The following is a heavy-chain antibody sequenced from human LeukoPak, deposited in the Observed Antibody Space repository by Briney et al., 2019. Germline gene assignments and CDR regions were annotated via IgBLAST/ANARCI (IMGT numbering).Heavy chain of an antibody. CDR3: ARGRGAARSRGYFDY. CDR1: GGSFSGYY. Sequence: SETLSLTCAVYGGSFSGYYWSWIRQPPGKGLEWTGEINHSGSTNYNPSLKSRVTISVDTSKNQFSLKLSSVTAADTAVYYCARGRGAARSRGYFDYWGQGTLVTVSS. J-gene: IGHJ4*02. CDR2: INHSGST. D-gene: IGHD6-6*01. V-gene: IGHV4-34*01.